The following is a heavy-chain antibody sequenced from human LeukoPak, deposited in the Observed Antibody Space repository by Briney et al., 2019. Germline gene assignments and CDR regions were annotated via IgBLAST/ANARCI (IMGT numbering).Heavy chain of an antibody. CDR1: GFTFSDYY. CDR2: ISSSGSTI. J-gene: IGHJ3*02. D-gene: IGHD5-18*01. V-gene: IGHV3-11*01. Sequence: GGSLRLSCAASGFTFSDYYMSWIRQAPGKGLEWVSYISSSGSTIYYADSVKGRFTISRDNAKNSLYLQMNSLRADDTAVYYCATEGFTYGYHGIDIWGQGTIVTVSS. CDR3: ATEGFTYGYHGIDI.